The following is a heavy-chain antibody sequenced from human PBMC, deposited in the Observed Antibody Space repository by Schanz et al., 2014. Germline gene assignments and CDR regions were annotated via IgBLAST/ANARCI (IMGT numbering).Heavy chain of an antibody. CDR2: IYYSGST. Sequence: QLQLQESGSGLVKPSQTLSLTCAVSGGSISRGFYSWNWIRQPPGRGLEWIGCIYYSGSTYYNPSHKTRVPISIDRSKDQFSLSLNSVPAADTAVYYCAREDRYYHGLDVWGQGTTVTVS. V-gene: IGHV4-30-2*01. J-gene: IGHJ6*02. CDR3: AREDRYYHGLDV. CDR1: GGSISRGFYS.